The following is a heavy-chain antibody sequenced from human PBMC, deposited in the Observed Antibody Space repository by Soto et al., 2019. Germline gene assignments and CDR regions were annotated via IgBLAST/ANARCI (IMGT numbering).Heavy chain of an antibody. Sequence: GASVKVSCKASGYTFTSYAMHWVRLAPGQRLEWMGWINAGNGNTKYSQKFQGRVTITRDTSASTAYMELSSLRSEDTAVYYCARAGAFYCSSTSCYPRYYYYYGMDVWGQGTTVTVSS. CDR3: ARAGAFYCSSTSCYPRYYYYYGMDV. CDR2: INAGNGNT. V-gene: IGHV1-3*01. CDR1: GYTFTSYA. J-gene: IGHJ6*02. D-gene: IGHD2-2*01.